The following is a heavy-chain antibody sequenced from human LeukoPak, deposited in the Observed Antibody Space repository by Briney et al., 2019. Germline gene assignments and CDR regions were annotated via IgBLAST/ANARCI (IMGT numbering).Heavy chain of an antibody. CDR2: INPNSGGT. Sequence: GASVKVSCKASGYTFTGYYMHWVRQAPGQGLEWMGWINPNSGGTNYAQKFQGRVTMTRDTSISTAYMELSRLRSDDTAVYYCARAQREIYYYYMDVWGKGTTVTISS. V-gene: IGHV1-2*02. J-gene: IGHJ6*03. CDR3: ARAQREIYYYYMDV. CDR1: GYTFTGYY.